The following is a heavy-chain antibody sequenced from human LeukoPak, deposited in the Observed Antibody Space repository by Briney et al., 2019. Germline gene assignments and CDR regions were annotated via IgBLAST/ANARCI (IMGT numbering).Heavy chain of an antibody. J-gene: IGHJ4*02. V-gene: IGHV3-66*01. Sequence: GGSLRLSCAASGFSASNYYMSWVRQPPGKGLEWVSVMYTGGGRYYGDSVKGRFTISKDNSKNTVFLQMNSLRVEDTALYYCTRGQSYCGADCYSDWGQGTLVTVSS. CDR1: GFSASNYY. CDR2: MYTGGGR. CDR3: TRGQSYCGADCYSD. D-gene: IGHD2-21*02.